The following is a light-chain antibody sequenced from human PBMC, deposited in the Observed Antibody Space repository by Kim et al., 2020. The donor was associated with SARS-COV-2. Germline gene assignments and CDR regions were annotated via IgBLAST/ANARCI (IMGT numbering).Light chain of an antibody. CDR3: TSYTISSTSYV. Sequence: QSALTQPPSVSGSPGQSVTISCTDTRSDLGSYNRVSWYQQSPGTAPKLVIYAVSNRPSGVPDRFSGSKSGNTASLTISGLQAEDEADYYCTSYTISSTSYVFGTGTKVTVL. CDR1: RSDLGSYNR. J-gene: IGLJ1*01. CDR2: AVS. V-gene: IGLV2-18*02.